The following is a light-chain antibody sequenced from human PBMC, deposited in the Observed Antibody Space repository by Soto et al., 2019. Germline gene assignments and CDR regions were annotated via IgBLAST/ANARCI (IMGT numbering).Light chain of an antibody. J-gene: IGKJ5*01. V-gene: IGKV1-13*02. Sequence: AIQLTQSPSSLSASVGDRVTITCRASQGISSALAWYQQKPGKAPNLLIYDASSLESGVPSRFSGSGSGTDFTLTISSLQPEDFATYYCQQFNSYLLTFGQGTRLEIK. CDR1: QGISSA. CDR3: QQFNSYLLT. CDR2: DAS.